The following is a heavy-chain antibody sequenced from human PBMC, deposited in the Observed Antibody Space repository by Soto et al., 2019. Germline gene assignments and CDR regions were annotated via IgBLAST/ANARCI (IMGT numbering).Heavy chain of an antibody. CDR1: GDSVSSNSAA. D-gene: IGHD1-20*01. J-gene: IGHJ5*01. CDR3: AREATKVATAKYKWFDS. CDR2: TYYRSKWYN. Sequence: SQTLSLPCAISGDSVSSNSAAWNWIRQSPSRGLEWLGRTYYRSKWYNDYAVSVKSRITINPDTSNNQFSLQLNSVTPEDTAVYYCAREATKVATAKYKWFDSWGQGTLVTVSS. V-gene: IGHV6-1*01.